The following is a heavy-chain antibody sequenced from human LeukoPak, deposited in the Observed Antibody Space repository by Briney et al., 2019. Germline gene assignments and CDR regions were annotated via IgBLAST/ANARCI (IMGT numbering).Heavy chain of an antibody. CDR2: IHNDGST. CDR3: ASLARDY. Sequence: PGGSLRLSCTASGFTLRNYWMHWVRQVPGKGLEWVSVIHNDGSTHYADSVKGRFTISRDNSKNMLFLRMNSLRVEDTAVYFCASLARDYWGQGTLVSVSS. V-gene: IGHV3-53*01. CDR1: GFTLRNYW. J-gene: IGHJ4*02. D-gene: IGHD3-3*02.